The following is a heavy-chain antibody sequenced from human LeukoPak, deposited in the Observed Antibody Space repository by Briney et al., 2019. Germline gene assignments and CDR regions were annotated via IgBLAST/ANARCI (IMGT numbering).Heavy chain of an antibody. CDR3: ARELGATVVNYGMDV. CDR1: GGSISSYY. V-gene: IGHV4-59*01. CDR2: IYYSGST. D-gene: IGHD4-23*01. J-gene: IGHJ6*02. Sequence: PSEPLSLTCTVSGGSISSYYWSWIRQPPGKGLEWIGYIYYSGSTNYNPSLKSRVTISVDTSKNQLSLKLTSVTAADTAVYYCARELGATVVNYGMDVWGQGTTVTVSS.